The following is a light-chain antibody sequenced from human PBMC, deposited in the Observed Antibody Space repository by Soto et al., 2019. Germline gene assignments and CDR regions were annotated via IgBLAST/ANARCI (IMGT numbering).Light chain of an antibody. J-gene: IGKJ1*01. CDR1: QSVSGY. Sequence: EIVLTQSPATLSLSPGERATLSCRASQSVSGYLAWYQQKPGQAPRLLIYDESKRATGIPARFSGSGFGTDFTLTISSLEPEDFAVYYCQQRSKWRTFGQGTKVDNK. CDR3: QQRSKWRT. CDR2: DES. V-gene: IGKV3-11*01.